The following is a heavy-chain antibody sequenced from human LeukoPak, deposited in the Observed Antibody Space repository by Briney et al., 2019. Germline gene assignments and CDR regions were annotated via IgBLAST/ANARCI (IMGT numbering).Heavy chain of an antibody. V-gene: IGHV4-39*01. Sequence: SETLSLTCTVSGGSISSSSYYWGWIRQPPGKGLEWIGSISYSGSTDYNASLNSRLTISVDTSKNQFSLKLSSVTAADTAVYYCAGPYNSGWRGGFDYWGQGTLVTVSS. CDR2: ISYSGST. J-gene: IGHJ4*02. CDR3: AGPYNSGWRGGFDY. D-gene: IGHD6-19*01. CDR1: GGSISSSSYY.